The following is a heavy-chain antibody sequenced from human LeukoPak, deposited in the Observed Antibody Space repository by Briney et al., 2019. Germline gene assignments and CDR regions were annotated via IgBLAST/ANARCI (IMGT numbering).Heavy chain of an antibody. V-gene: IGHV3-30*04. D-gene: IGHD1-1*01. CDR1: GFTFSSYA. CDR3: ARVTGTGEGDFDY. CDR2: ISYDGSSK. Sequence: GGSLRLSCAASGFTFSSYAMHWVRQAPGKGLEWVAVISYDGSSKYYADSVKGRFTISRDNAKNSLYLQMNSLRAEDTAVYYCARVTGTGEGDFDYWGQGTLVTASS. J-gene: IGHJ4*02.